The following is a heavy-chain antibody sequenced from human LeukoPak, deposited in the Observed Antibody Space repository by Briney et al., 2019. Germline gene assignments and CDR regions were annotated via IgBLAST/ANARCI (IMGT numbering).Heavy chain of an antibody. D-gene: IGHD5-12*01. J-gene: IGHJ4*02. CDR3: AKDLDIVATITGN. CDR2: VCGSAGST. CDR1: GFTFSTHA. Sequence: QTGGSLRLSCAASGFTFSTHAMSWVRQAPGKGLEWVSGVCGSAGSTYYADSVKGRFTISRDNSKNTLYLQMYSLRPEATAVYYCAKDLDIVATITGNWGQGTLVTVPS. V-gene: IGHV3-23*01.